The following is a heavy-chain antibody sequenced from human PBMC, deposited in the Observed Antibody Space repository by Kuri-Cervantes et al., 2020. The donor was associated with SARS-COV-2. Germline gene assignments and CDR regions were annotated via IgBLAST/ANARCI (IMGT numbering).Heavy chain of an antibody. V-gene: IGHV1-69*05. CDR3: ARGYGDQPYEYDAFDI. D-gene: IGHD4-17*01. CDR1: GGTFSSYA. CDR2: IIPIFGTA. J-gene: IGHJ3*02. Sequence: SVKVSCKASGGTFSSYAISWVRQAPGQGLEWMGGIIPIFGTANYAQEFQGRVTITTDESTSTAYMELSSLRSEDTAVYYCARGYGDQPYEYDAFDIWGQGTMVTVSS.